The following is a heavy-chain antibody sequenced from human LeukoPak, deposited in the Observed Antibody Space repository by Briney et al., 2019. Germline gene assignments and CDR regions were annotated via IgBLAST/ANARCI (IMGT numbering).Heavy chain of an antibody. CDR2: TIPILGIA. J-gene: IGHJ4*02. V-gene: IGHV1-69*04. CDR1: GGTFSSYA. Sequence: ASVKVSCKASGGTFSSYAISWVRQAPGQGLEWMGRTIPILGIANYAQKFQGRVTITADESTSTAYMELSSLRSEDTAVYYCARHIVVVPAAIGYADYWGQGTLVTVSS. D-gene: IGHD2-2*02. CDR3: ARHIVVVPAAIGYADY.